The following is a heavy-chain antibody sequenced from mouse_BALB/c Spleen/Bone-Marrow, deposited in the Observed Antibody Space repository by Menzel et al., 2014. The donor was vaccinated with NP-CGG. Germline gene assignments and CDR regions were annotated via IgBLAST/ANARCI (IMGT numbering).Heavy chain of an antibody. CDR2: IYPGGGYT. V-gene: IGHV1-63*02. CDR3: ARRGTGVDY. CDR1: GYTFANYW. J-gene: IGHJ2*01. D-gene: IGHD4-1*01. Sequence: VQLQQSGAELVRPGTSVKISCKASGYTFANYWLGWVKQRPGHGLEWIGDIYPGGGYTNYNEKFKGKAALTADTSSSTAYTQLSSLTSEDSAVYFCARRGTGVDYWGQGTTLTVSS.